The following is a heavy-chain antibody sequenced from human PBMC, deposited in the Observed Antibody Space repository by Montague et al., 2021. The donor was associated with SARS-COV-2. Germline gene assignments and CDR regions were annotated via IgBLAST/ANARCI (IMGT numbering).Heavy chain of an antibody. Sequence: SETLSLTCTVSGDSISSYYWSWIRQSPGKGLEWIGYIYYSGSTDYNPSIKSRVTISVDTSKNQFSLKLRSVTAADTAVYYCARGQLWFDYWGQGTLVTVSS. J-gene: IGHJ4*02. CDR3: ARGQLWFDY. CDR1: GDSISSYY. CDR2: IYYSGST. D-gene: IGHD5-18*01. V-gene: IGHV4-59*08.